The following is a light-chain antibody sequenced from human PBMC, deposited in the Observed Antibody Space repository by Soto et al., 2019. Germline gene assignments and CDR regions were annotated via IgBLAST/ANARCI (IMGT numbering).Light chain of an antibody. CDR1: QSVSSN. CDR2: GAS. Sequence: EMVMTQSPATLSVSPGERATLSRRASQSVSSNLAWYQQKPGQAPRLLIYGASTRATGIPARFSGSGSGTDFTLTISSLQAEDFAVYYCQQYNYWYTFGQGTKLEIK. V-gene: IGKV3-15*01. J-gene: IGKJ2*01. CDR3: QQYNYWYT.